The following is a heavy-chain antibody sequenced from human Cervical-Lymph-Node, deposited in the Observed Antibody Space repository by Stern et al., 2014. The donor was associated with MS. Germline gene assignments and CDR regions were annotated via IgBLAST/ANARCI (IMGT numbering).Heavy chain of an antibody. D-gene: IGHD3-22*01. CDR2: IYSRGST. J-gene: IGHJ4*02. Sequence: QVQLEESGPGLVKPSETLSLTCTVSGGSISSYYWSWIRQPPGKGLEWIGYIYSRGSTNYNTSLNSRVPISVDPSKPHFPRKLSSVTAADTAVYYCARHQNYGSSGYWEIFEHGGQGTLVTVSS. V-gene: IGHV4-59*08. CDR1: GGSISSYY. CDR3: ARHQNYGSSGYWEIFEH.